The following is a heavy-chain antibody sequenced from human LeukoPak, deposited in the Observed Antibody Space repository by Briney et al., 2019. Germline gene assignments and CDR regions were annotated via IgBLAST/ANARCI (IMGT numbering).Heavy chain of an antibody. Sequence: SETLSLTCTVSGGSISSGGYYWSWIRQHPGKGLEWIGYIYYSGSTYYNPSLKRRVTISVDTSKNQFSLKLSSVTAADTAVYYCARGVMEIFGVVIRPLNYFDYWGQGTLVTVSS. CDR1: GGSISSGGYY. CDR2: IYYSGST. J-gene: IGHJ4*02. V-gene: IGHV4-31*03. CDR3: ARGVMEIFGVVIRPLNYFDY. D-gene: IGHD3-3*01.